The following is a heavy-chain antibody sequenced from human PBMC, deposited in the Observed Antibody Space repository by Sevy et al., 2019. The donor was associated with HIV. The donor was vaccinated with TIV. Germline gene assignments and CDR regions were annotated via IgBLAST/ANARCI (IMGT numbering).Heavy chain of an antibody. CDR1: GDSISGYY. CDR2: IYYSRST. V-gene: IGHV4-59*01. D-gene: IGHD1-1*01. Sequence: LRLSCTVSGDSISGYYWSCIRQPPGKGLERIGYIYYSRSTTYNPSLKSRVTISKDTSKNQFSLKLSSVTAADTAVYYSARGDPQLFYGMDVWGQGTTVLVSS. J-gene: IGHJ6*02. CDR3: ARGDPQLFYGMDV.